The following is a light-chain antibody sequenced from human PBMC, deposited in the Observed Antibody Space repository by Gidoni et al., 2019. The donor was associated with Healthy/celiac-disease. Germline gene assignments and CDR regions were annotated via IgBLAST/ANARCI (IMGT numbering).Light chain of an antibody. CDR2: GAS. V-gene: IGKV3-20*01. J-gene: IGKJ1*01. CDR3: QQYGSSPGT. Sequence: ELVLTQSPGTLSLSPGESATLSCMASQSVSSSYLAWYQQKPGQAPRLLIYGASSRATGIPDRFSGSGSGTDFTLTISRLAPEDFAVYYCQQYGSSPGTFGQGTKVEIK. CDR1: QSVSSSY.